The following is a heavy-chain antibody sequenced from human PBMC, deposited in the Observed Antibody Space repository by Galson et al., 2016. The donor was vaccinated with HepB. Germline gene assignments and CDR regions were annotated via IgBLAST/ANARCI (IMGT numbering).Heavy chain of an antibody. V-gene: IGHV3-23*01. CDR2: FGGNGGDT. D-gene: IGHD3-9*01. Sequence: SLRLSCAASGFTFSTFAMSWVRQAPGKGLEWVSTFGGNGGDTYYADSLKGRFTISRDNSKNTLYLQMNSLRAEDTAVYYCATSAILLYFRSPNYLDYWGQGTLVAVSS. CDR1: GFTFSTFA. CDR3: ATSAILLYFRSPNYLDY. J-gene: IGHJ4*02.